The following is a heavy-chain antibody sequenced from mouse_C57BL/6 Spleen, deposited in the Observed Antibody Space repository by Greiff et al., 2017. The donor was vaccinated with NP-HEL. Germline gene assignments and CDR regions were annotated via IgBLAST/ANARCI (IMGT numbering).Heavy chain of an antibody. CDR3: ARGGGDDDWYFDV. CDR2: INPNNGGT. V-gene: IGHV1-22*01. Sequence: EVQLRQSGPELVKPGASVKMSCKASGYTFTDYNMHWVKQSHGQSLEWIGYINPNNGGTSYNQKFKGKATLTVNKSSSTAYMELRSLTSEDSAVYYCARGGGDDDWYFDVWGTGTTGTVSS. D-gene: IGHD2-12*01. CDR1: GYTFTDYN. J-gene: IGHJ1*03.